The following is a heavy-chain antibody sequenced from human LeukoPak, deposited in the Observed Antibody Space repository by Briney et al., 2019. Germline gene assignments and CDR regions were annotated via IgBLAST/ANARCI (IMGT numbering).Heavy chain of an antibody. J-gene: IGHJ4*02. V-gene: IGHV4-59*01. D-gene: IGHD6-13*01. CDR3: ARGRYDSSWSRFDY. CDR2: IYYSGST. Sequence: PSETLSLTCTVSGGSISSYYWSWIRQPPGKGLEWIGYIYYSGSTNYNPSLKSRVTISVDTSKNQFSLKLSSVTAADTAVYYCARGRYDSSWSRFDYWGQGTLVTVSS. CDR1: GGSISSYY.